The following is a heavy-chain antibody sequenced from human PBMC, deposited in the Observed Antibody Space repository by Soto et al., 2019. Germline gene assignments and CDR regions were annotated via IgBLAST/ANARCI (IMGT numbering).Heavy chain of an antibody. V-gene: IGHV3-30-3*01. CDR1: GFTFSSYA. Sequence: QVQLVESGGGVVQPGRSLRLSCAASGFTFSSYAMHWVRQAPGKGLEWVAVISYDGSNKYYADSVKVRFTISRDISKNTLYLQMNSLRAEDTAVYYCARAGGLLLDYWGQGTLVTVSS. D-gene: IGHD2-15*01. J-gene: IGHJ4*02. CDR2: ISYDGSNK. CDR3: ARAGGLLLDY.